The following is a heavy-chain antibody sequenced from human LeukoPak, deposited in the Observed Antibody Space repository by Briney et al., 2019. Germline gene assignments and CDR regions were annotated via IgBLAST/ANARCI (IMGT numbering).Heavy chain of an antibody. CDR2: IRYDGSNK. CDR1: GFTFSSYG. Sequence: GGSLRLSCAASGFTFSSYGMHWVRQAPGKGLEWVAFIRYDGSNKYYADSVKGRFTISRDNSKNTLHLQMNSLRAEDTAVHYCAKDIDGGIVGATGFDYWGQGTLVTVSS. V-gene: IGHV3-30*02. J-gene: IGHJ4*02. CDR3: AKDIDGGIVGATGFDY. D-gene: IGHD1-26*01.